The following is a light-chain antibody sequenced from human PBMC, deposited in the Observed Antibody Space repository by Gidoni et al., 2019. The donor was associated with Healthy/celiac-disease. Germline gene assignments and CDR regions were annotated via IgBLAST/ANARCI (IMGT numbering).Light chain of an antibody. V-gene: IGLV5-45*03. CDR3: MIWNSSASV. J-gene: IGLJ1*01. Sequence: QAVLTQPSSLSASPGASASLTCTLRSGINVGTYRIYGYQQKPGSPPQYLLRYKSDSNKQQGSGVPSRFSGSKDASANAGILLISGLQSEDEADYYCMIWNSSASVFGTGTKVTVL. CDR1: SGINVGTYR. CDR2: YKSDSNK.